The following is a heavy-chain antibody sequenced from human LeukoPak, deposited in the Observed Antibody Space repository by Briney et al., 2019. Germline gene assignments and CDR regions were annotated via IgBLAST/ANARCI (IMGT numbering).Heavy chain of an antibody. CDR3: ARLQQWLQTFDY. J-gene: IGHJ4*02. Sequence: PGGSLRLSCAASGFTFSSYWMHWVRQAPGKGLVWVSRINSDGSSTSYADSVKGRFTISRDNAKNTLYLQMNSLRAEDTAVYYCARLQQWLQTFDYWGQGTLVTVSS. CDR2: INSDGSST. V-gene: IGHV3-74*01. CDR1: GFTFSSYW. D-gene: IGHD6-19*01.